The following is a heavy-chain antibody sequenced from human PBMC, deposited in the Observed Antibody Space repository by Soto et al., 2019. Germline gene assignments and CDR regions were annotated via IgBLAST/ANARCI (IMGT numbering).Heavy chain of an antibody. CDR3: ASVTIAAAGTGFDY. D-gene: IGHD6-13*01. Sequence: SETLSLTCAVYGGSFSGYYWSWIRQPPGKGLEWIGEINHSGSTNYNPSLKSRVTISVDTSKNQFSLKLSSVTAADTAVYYCASVTIAAAGTGFDYSGQGPLVTVSS. CDR1: GGSFSGYY. J-gene: IGHJ4*02. CDR2: INHSGST. V-gene: IGHV4-34*01.